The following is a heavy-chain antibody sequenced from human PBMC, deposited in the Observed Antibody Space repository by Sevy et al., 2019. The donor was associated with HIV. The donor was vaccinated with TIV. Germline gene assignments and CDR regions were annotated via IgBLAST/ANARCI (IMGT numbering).Heavy chain of an antibody. CDR2: VYYSGAS. D-gene: IGHD3-10*01. CDR3: AKQRRGRGIDY. J-gene: IGHJ4*02. CDR1: GGSITSTTHY. V-gene: IGHV4-39*01. Sequence: SETLSLTCTVSGGSITSTTHYWSWIRQPPGEGLESIGSVYYSGASHYNTSLKSRCTISLDTSKNHFSLILTSVTAADTAVYYCAKQRRGRGIDYWGQGALVTVSS.